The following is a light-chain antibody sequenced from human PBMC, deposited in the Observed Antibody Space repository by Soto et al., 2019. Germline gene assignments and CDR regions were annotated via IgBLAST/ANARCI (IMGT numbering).Light chain of an antibody. J-gene: IGKJ1*01. CDR1: QSVSSSY. V-gene: IGKV3-20*01. Sequence: ETVMTQSPATLSLSPGERATLSCRASQSVSSSYLAWYQQKPGQAPRLLIYGASNRATGIPDRFSGSGSGTDFTLTISRLEPEEFAVYYCQQYGSSGTFGQGTKVDIK. CDR2: GAS. CDR3: QQYGSSGT.